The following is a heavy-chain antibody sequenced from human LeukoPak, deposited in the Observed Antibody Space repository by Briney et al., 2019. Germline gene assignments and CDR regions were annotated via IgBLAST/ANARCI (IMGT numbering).Heavy chain of an antibody. CDR1: GGSFSGYC. CDR2: ISHSGST. V-gene: IGHV4-34*01. Sequence: PSETLSLTCAVYGGSFSGYCWSWIRQPPGKGLEWIGEISHSGSTNYNPSLKSRVTISVDTSKNQFSLKLSSVTAADTAVYYCARASNYYGSGSAYYFDYWGQGTLVTVSS. J-gene: IGHJ4*02. CDR3: ARASNYYGSGSAYYFDY. D-gene: IGHD3-10*01.